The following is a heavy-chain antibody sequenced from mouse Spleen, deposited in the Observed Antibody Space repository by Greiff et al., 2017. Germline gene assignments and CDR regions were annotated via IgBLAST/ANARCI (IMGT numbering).Heavy chain of an antibody. CDR1: GYSITSGYY. J-gene: IGHJ2*01. CDR3: ARDAGLFDY. V-gene: IGHV3-6*01. CDR2: ISYDGSN. Sequence: DVQLQESGPGLVKPSQSLSLTCSVTGYSITSGYYWNWIRQFPGNQLEWMGYISYDGSNNYNPSLKNRISITRDTSKNQFFLKLNSVTTEDTATYYCARDAGLFDYWGQGTTLTVSS.